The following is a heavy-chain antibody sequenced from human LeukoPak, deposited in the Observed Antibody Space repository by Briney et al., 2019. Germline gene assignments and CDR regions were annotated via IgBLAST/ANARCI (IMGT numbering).Heavy chain of an antibody. CDR2: VIPIFRTA. Sequence: ASVKVFCKASGGTFSNYAISWVRQAPGQGLEWMGGVIPIFRTANYAQKFQGRVTITTDESTSTVYMELSSLRSEDTAVYYCARGGRAPRYYYYMDVWGKGTTVTVSS. CDR1: GGTFSNYA. J-gene: IGHJ6*03. CDR3: ARGGRAPRYYYYMDV. D-gene: IGHD3-16*01. V-gene: IGHV1-69*05.